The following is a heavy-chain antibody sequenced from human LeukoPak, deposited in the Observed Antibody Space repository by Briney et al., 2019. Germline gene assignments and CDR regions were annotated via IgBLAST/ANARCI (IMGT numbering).Heavy chain of an antibody. D-gene: IGHD2-2*01. CDR3: ARNYCSSTSCYRGYYFDY. CDR1: GYTFTNYG. Sequence: ASVKVSCKASGYTFTNYGINWVRQAPGQGLEWMGWISGYNGNTNYAQKFRGRVTMTTDTSTSTVYMELRSLRSGDTAVYFCARNYCSSTSCYRGYYFDYWGQGALVTVSS. V-gene: IGHV1-18*01. J-gene: IGHJ4*02. CDR2: ISGYNGNT.